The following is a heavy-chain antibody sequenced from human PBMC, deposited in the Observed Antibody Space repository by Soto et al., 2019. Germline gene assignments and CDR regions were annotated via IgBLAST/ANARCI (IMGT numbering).Heavy chain of an antibody. CDR1: GGSISSYY. V-gene: IGHV4-59*01. J-gene: IGHJ4*02. Sequence: SETLSLTCTVSGGSISSYYWSWIRQPPGKGLEWIGYIYYSGSTNYNPSLKSRVTISVDTSKNQFSLKLSSVTAADTAVYYCARDTGSSGWIDYWGQGTLVTVSS. CDR3: ARDTGSSGWIDY. D-gene: IGHD6-19*01. CDR2: IYYSGST.